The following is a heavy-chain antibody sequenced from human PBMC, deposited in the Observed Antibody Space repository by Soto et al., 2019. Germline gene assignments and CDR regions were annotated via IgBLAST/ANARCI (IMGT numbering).Heavy chain of an antibody. V-gene: IGHV3-33*01. CDR3: ARVRMITFGGIITPYYYYGMDV. D-gene: IGHD3-16*02. J-gene: IGHJ6*02. CDR1: GFTFSSYG. CDR2: IWYDGSNK. Sequence: QVQLVESGGGVVQPGRSLRLSCAASGFTFSSYGMHWVRQAPGKGLEWVAVIWYDGSNKYYADSVKGRFTISRDNSKNMLYLQMSSLRAEDTAVYYCARVRMITFGGIITPYYYYGMDVWGQGTTLTVSS.